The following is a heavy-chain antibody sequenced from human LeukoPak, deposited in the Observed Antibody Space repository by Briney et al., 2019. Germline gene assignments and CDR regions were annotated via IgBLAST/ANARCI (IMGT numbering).Heavy chain of an antibody. V-gene: IGHV4-4*02. J-gene: IGHJ4*02. Sequence: SETLSLTCAVSGGSISSSNWWSWVRQPPGKGLEWIGEIYHSGSTNYNPSLKSRVTISVDKSKNQFSLKLSSVTAADTAVYYCAREALGYCSGGSCYGLDYFDYWGQGTLVTVSS. CDR2: IYHSGST. D-gene: IGHD2-15*01. CDR1: GGSISSSNW. CDR3: AREALGYCSGGSCYGLDYFDY.